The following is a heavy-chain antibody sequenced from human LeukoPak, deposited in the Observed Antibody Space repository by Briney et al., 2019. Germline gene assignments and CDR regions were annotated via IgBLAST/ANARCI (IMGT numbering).Heavy chain of an antibody. CDR1: GGSISSYY. V-gene: IGHV4-4*07. J-gene: IGHJ5*02. CDR3: ARQWLRFYWFDP. CDR2: IYTSGST. D-gene: IGHD5-12*01. Sequence: SETLSLTCTVSGGSISSYYWTWIRQPAGKGLEWIGRIYTSGSTNYNPSLKSRVTISVDTSKNQFSLKLSSVTAADTAVYYCARQWLRFYWFDPWGQGTLVTVSS.